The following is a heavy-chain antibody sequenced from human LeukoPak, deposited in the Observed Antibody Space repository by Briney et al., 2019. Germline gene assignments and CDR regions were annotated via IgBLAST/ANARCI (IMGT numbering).Heavy chain of an antibody. CDR3: ARDGKAAAVDAFDI. V-gene: IGHV3-11*06. CDR2: ISSSSSYT. D-gene: IGHD6-13*01. J-gene: IGHJ3*02. CDR1: GFSFSDYY. Sequence: GGSLRLSCAVSGFSFSDYYMSWIRQAPGKGLEWVSYISSSSSYTNYADSVKGRFTISRDNAKNSMYLQMNGLRAEDTAVYYCARDGKAAAVDAFDIWGQGTMVTVSS.